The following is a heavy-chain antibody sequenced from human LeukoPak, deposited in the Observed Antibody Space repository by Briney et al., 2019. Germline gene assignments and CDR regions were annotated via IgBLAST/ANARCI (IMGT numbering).Heavy chain of an antibody. CDR1: GGSFSSYY. J-gene: IGHJ4*02. Sequence: SETLSLTCAVYGGSFSSYYWSWIRQPAGKGLEWIGRIYTSGSTNYNPSLKSRVTMSVDTSKNQFSLKLSSVTAADTAVYYCARGGYYYDSSGYWCFDYWGQGTLVTVSS. CDR3: ARGGYYYDSSGYWCFDY. V-gene: IGHV4-59*10. D-gene: IGHD3-22*01. CDR2: IYTSGST.